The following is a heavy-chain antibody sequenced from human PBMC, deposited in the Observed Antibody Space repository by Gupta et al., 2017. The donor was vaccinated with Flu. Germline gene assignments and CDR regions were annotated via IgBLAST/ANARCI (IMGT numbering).Heavy chain of an antibody. Sequence: RQAQEKGLEWVSCILINESPTYDADSVKGGFTISRDIAKNSIYLKMNSLRVEDTAVYYCVRGWVCSGVHFDSWGQGALVTVSS. CDR3: VRGWVCSGVHFDS. V-gene: IGHV3-48*03. D-gene: IGHD3-10*02. J-gene: IGHJ4*02. CDR2: ILINESPT.